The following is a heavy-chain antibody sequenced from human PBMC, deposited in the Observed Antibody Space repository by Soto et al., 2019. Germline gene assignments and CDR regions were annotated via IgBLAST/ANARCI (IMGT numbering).Heavy chain of an antibody. J-gene: IGHJ4*02. CDR3: TTDEAHCSSSGCPDF. V-gene: IGHV3-15*01. D-gene: IGHD2-2*01. CDR2: IKRNIDDRTT. CDR1: GFTFSDTW. Sequence: VGSLRLSCAASGFTFSDTWMSWVRQAPGKGLEWVGRIKRNIDDRTTDYAAPVKGRFTISRDDSKNTLYLQMNSLKTGDTAVYFCTTDEAHCSSSGCPDFWGRGTLVNVSS.